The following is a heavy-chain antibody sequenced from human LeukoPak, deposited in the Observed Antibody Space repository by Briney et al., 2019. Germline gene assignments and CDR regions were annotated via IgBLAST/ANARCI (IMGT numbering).Heavy chain of an antibody. V-gene: IGHV1-8*01. CDR1: GYTFTSYD. D-gene: IGHD3-10*01. CDR2: MNPNSGNT. J-gene: IGHJ5*02. CDR3: ARGRGQISMVRGVLRNWFDP. Sequence: APVKVSCKASGYTFTSYDINWVRQATGQGLEWMGWMNPNSGNTDYAQKFQGRVTMARNTSISTAYMELSSLRSEDTAVYYCARGRGQISMVRGVLRNWFDPWGQGTLVTVSS.